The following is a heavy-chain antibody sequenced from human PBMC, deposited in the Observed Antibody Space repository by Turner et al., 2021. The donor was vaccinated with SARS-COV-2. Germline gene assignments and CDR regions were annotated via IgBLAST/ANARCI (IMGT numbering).Heavy chain of an antibody. D-gene: IGHD4-17*01. Sequence: QVHLVQSAPEAWKPGASVKISFKSSGYTFSDFYIHWVRQAAGQGLEWMGIFNPSGGGTSYAQDFQGRLTMTGDTSTSTVYMELSSLGSEDTAVYFCARDPRVPAVTNVSDALDLWGQGTMVAVSS. CDR3: ARDPRVPAVTNVSDALDL. CDR2: FNPSGGGT. CDR1: GYTFSDFY. J-gene: IGHJ3*01. V-gene: IGHV1-46*01.